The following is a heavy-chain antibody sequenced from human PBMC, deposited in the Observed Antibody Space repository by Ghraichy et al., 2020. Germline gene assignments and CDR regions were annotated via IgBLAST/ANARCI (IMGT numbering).Heavy chain of an antibody. J-gene: IGHJ6*03. Sequence: LSLTCTVSGYSISSGYYWGWIRQPPGKGLEWIGSIYHSGTTYYNPSLKSRVTISVDTSKNQFSLRLNSVTAADTAVFYCARVSAADINYFYYYYYMDVWGKGTTVTVSS. CDR1: GYSISSGYY. D-gene: IGHD6-13*01. CDR2: IYHSGTT. CDR3: ARVSAADINYFYYYYYMDV. V-gene: IGHV4-38-2*02.